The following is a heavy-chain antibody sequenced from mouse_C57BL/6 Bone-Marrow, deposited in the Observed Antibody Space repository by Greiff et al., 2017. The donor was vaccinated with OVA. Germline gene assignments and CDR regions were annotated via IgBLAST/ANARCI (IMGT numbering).Heavy chain of an antibody. J-gene: IGHJ3*01. CDR1: GYTFTSYG. V-gene: IGHV1-81*01. CDR3: ARALLPWFAY. CDR2: IYPRSGNP. Sequence: QVQLQQSGAELARPGASVKLSCKASGYTFTSYGISWVKQRTGQGLEWIGEIYPRSGNPYYNEKFKGKATLTADKSSSTAYMELRSLTSEDSAVYFCARALLPWFAYWGQGTLVTVSA.